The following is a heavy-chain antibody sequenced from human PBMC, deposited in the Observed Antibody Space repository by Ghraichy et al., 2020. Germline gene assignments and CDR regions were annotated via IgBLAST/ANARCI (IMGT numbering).Heavy chain of an antibody. CDR3: ARWYAELYFFDH. V-gene: IGHV3-20*04. Sequence: LSLTCAASGFTFDDYGMRWVRLAPGKGLEWVSGVNWNGGHTGYADSVKGRFAISRDNAKNSLYLQMNSLRAEDTAFYYCARWYAELYFFDHWGLGTLLTVSS. D-gene: IGHD6-13*01. J-gene: IGHJ4*01. CDR2: VNWNGGHT. CDR1: GFTFDDYG.